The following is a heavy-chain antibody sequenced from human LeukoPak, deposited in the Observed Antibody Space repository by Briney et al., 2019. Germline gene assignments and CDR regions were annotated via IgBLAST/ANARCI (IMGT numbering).Heavy chain of an antibody. Sequence: SETLSLTCSVSGDSMSHHYWSWIRQPPGKGLEWIGYIYYSGSTNYNPSLKSRVTISVDTSKNQFSLKLRSVTAADTAVYFRARSGDILTAYYYYFDYWGQGTLVTVSS. CDR2: IYYSGST. CDR1: GDSMSHHY. J-gene: IGHJ4*02. CDR3: ARSGDILTAYYYYFDY. D-gene: IGHD3-9*01. V-gene: IGHV4-59*08.